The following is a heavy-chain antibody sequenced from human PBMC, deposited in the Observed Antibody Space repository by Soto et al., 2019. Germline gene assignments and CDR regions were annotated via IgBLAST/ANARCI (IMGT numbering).Heavy chain of an antibody. CDR3: ATTIAGTYYFDY. D-gene: IGHD6-13*01. V-gene: IGHV3-48*02. CDR1: GFTFSYYT. CDR2: ISDSSSTM. J-gene: IGHJ4*02. Sequence: EVQLVESGGGLVQPGASLRLSCATSGFTFSYYTMTWVRQAPGKGLEWLSSISDSSSTMYYADSVKGRFTISRDNAKNSLYLQMNSLRDEDTAVYYCATTIAGTYYFDYWGQGTLVTVSS.